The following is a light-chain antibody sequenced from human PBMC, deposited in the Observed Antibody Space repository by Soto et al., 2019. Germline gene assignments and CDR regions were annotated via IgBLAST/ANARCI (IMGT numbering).Light chain of an antibody. V-gene: IGLV2-14*01. Sequence: QSVLTQPASVSGSPGQSITISCTGSSNDIGAYKYVSWDLQHPGKAPKLIIFEVNNRPSGVSNRLSGSKSGNTASLTSSWLKAEDGDDYYCSSYTPGSTLYVFGTGTKLTV. CDR2: EVN. CDR3: SSYTPGSTLYV. CDR1: SNDIGAYKY. J-gene: IGLJ1*01.